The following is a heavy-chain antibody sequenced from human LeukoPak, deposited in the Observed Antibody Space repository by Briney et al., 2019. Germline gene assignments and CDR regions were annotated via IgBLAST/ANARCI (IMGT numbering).Heavy chain of an antibody. CDR1: GFTFSSYA. V-gene: IGHV3-23*01. CDR3: AKADIAVVVAAIVAY. Sequence: PGGSLRLSCAASGFTFSSYAMSWVRQAPGKGLEWVSAISGSGGSTYYADSVKGRFTISRDNSKNTLYLQMNSLRAEDTAVYYCAKADIAVVVAAIVAYWGQGTLVTVSS. J-gene: IGHJ4*02. D-gene: IGHD2-15*01. CDR2: ISGSGGST.